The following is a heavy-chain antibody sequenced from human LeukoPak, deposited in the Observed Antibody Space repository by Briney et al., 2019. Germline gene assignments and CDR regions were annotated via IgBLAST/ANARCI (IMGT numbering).Heavy chain of an antibody. V-gene: IGHV3-7*01. CDR1: GFTFSTYW. D-gene: IGHD2-21*02. J-gene: IGHJ3*02. CDR2: IKQDGSEK. CDR3: ARIAYCGSGCLNAFDI. Sequence: GGSLRLSCAASGFTFSTYWMSWVRQAPGKGLEWVANIKQDGSEKYCVDSVKGRFTISRDNAKNSLYLQMNSLRAEDTAVYYCARIAYCGSGCLNAFDIWGQGTMVTVSS.